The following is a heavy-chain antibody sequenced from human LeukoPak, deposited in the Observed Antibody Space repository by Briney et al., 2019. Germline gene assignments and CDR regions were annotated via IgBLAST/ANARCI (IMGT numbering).Heavy chain of an antibody. V-gene: IGHV1-2*02. Sequence: ASVKVSCKASVYIFTAYYMHSVRQAPGQGLEWMGWINPNSGGTNYAQKFQGRVTMTRDTSISTAYMELSRLRSDDTAVYYCARDTSYGSGSYWFDPWGQGTLVTVSS. CDR2: INPNSGGT. J-gene: IGHJ5*02. CDR3: ARDTSYGSGSYWFDP. CDR1: VYIFTAYY. D-gene: IGHD3-10*01.